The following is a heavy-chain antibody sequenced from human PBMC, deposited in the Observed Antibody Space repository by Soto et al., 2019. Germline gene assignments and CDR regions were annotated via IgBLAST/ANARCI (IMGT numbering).Heavy chain of an antibody. CDR3: AKGSMGYYDTSGYYFVDY. CDR1: GFTFNNYA. Sequence: VGFLRLSCAASGFTFNNYAMNWVRQAPGKGLEWVSAISGSGGVSYHADSVKGRFTISRDSSKNTLYLQMNSLRAEDTAVYYCAKGSMGYYDTSGYYFVDYWGQGALVTVS. J-gene: IGHJ4*02. D-gene: IGHD3-22*01. CDR2: ISGSGGVS. V-gene: IGHV3-23*01.